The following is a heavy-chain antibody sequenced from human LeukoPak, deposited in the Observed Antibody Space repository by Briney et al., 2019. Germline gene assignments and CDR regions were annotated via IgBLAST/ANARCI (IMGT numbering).Heavy chain of an antibody. D-gene: IGHD6-19*01. J-gene: IGHJ4*02. CDR2: ITRDGDTT. Sequence: PGGSLRLSCVASGFRFDDYNMHWVRQGPGKGLEWVSGITRDGDTTDYADSVKGRFTISRDNAMNSLYLQMNSLRAEDTAVYYCARDRDSSGWYGPHFDYWGQGTLVTVSS. CDR1: GFRFDDYN. V-gene: IGHV3-9*01. CDR3: ARDRDSSGWYGPHFDY.